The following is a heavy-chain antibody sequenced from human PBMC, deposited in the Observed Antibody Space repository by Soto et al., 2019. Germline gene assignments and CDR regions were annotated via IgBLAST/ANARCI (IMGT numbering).Heavy chain of an antibody. CDR2: IIPIFGTA. D-gene: IGHD4-17*01. J-gene: IGHJ4*02. CDR3: ARAFTRQTTVTIFFDY. CDR1: GGTFSSYA. V-gene: IGHV1-69*01. Sequence: QVQLVQSGAEVKKPGSSVKVSCKASGGTFSSYAISWVRQAPGQGLEWMGGIIPIFGTANYAQKFQGRVTITADEYTSTAYRELSSLRSEDTAVYYCARAFTRQTTVTIFFDYWGQGTLVTVSS.